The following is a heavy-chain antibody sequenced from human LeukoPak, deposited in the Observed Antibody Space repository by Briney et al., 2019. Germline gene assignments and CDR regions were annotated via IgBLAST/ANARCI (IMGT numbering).Heavy chain of an antibody. Sequence: PSETLSLTCTVSGGSISSGSYYWSWIRQPAGRGLEWIGRIYTSGSTNYNPSLKSRVTISLDTSKNHFSLKLSSVTAADTAVYYCARRSDYSSSPNNWFDPWGQGTLVTVSS. CDR3: ARRSDYSSSPNNWFDP. V-gene: IGHV4-61*02. CDR2: IYTSGST. CDR1: GGSISSGSYY. J-gene: IGHJ5*02. D-gene: IGHD6-13*01.